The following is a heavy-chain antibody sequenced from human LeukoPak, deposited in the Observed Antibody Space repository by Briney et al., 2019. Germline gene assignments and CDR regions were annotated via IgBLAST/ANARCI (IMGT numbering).Heavy chain of an antibody. Sequence: GESLKISCKGSGYSFTSSWIGWVRQLPGKGLEWMGIIYPRDSDTRYSPSFQGQVTISADKSISTAYLQWSSLETSDTAMYYCARPLARRYTFGYVDDWGQGTLVTVSS. V-gene: IGHV5-51*01. CDR1: GYSFTSSW. D-gene: IGHD5-18*01. CDR3: ARPLARRYTFGYVDD. J-gene: IGHJ4*02. CDR2: IYPRDSDT.